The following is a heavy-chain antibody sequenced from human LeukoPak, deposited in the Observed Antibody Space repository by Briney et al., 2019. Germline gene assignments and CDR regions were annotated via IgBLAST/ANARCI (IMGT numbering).Heavy chain of an antibody. CDR1: GGSFSGYY. CDR3: ARGIVVVPAAMWGYYYYYMDV. Sequence: SETLSLTCAVYGGSFSGYYWSWIRQPPGKGLEWIGYIYYSGSTNYNPSLKSRVTISVDTSKNQFSLKLSSVTAADTAVYYCARGIVVVPAAMWGYYYYYMDVWGKGTTVTVSS. V-gene: IGHV4-59*01. CDR2: IYYSGST. J-gene: IGHJ6*03. D-gene: IGHD2-2*01.